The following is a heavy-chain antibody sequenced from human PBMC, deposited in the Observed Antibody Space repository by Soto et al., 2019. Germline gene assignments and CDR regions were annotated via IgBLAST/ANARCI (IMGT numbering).Heavy chain of an antibody. D-gene: IGHD1-1*01. CDR3: AAGGTRWMHSPFDH. J-gene: IGHJ4*02. V-gene: IGHV1-24*01. CDR1: GHTLAELS. Sequence: QVQLVQSGAEVKKPGASVKVSCKVSGHTLAELSMHWVRQAPGRGLEWMGGFDPEDGETISAQKFQGRVTMTEDTSTDPTYMELTSLRSEDTAMYYCAAGGTRWMHSPFDHWGQGTLLTISS. CDR2: FDPEDGET.